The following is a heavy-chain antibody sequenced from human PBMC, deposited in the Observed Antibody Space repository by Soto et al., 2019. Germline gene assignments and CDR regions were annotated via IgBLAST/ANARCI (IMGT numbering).Heavy chain of an antibody. J-gene: IGHJ4*02. CDR2: IYHSGST. Sequence: QVQLQESAPGLVKPSWTLSLTCAVSGGSISSSNWWRWVRQPPGKVLDWIGEIYHSGSTNYNPSLKSRVTISVDKSKNQFSLKLSSVTAADTAVYYCARDRPDYDSSGPRDDWGQGTLVTVSS. CDR1: GGSISSSNW. D-gene: IGHD3-22*01. V-gene: IGHV4-4*02. CDR3: ARDRPDYDSSGPRDD.